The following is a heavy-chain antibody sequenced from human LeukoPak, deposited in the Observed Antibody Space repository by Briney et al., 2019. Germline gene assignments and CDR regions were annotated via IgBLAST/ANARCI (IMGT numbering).Heavy chain of an antibody. CDR2: ISYDGSNK. Sequence: PGRSLRLSCAASGFTFSTYGMHWVRQAPGKGLEWVAVISYDGSNKYYADSVKGRFTISRDNSKNTLYLQMNSLRAEDTAVYSCAVPQWELLNWGQGTLVTVSS. J-gene: IGHJ4*02. CDR3: AVPQWELLN. V-gene: IGHV3-30*03. D-gene: IGHD1-26*01. CDR1: GFTFSTYG.